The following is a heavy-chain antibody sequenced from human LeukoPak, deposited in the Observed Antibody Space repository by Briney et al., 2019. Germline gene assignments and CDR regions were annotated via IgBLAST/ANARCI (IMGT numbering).Heavy chain of an antibody. J-gene: IGHJ5*02. CDR3: ARTHCGGGSCDTFDP. Sequence: PSETLSLTCNVFGVSISNYFWSWLQQPAGKGLEWIGRFYASGTTYYNPSLRSRVTLSMDTSKNHFSLKLTSVTAADTAVYYCARTHCGGGSCDTFDPWGQGTLVTVSS. V-gene: IGHV4-4*07. CDR1: GVSISNYF. D-gene: IGHD2-21*01. CDR2: FYASGTT.